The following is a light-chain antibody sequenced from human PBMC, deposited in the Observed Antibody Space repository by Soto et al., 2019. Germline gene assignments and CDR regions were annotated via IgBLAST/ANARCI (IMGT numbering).Light chain of an antibody. J-gene: IGKJ5*01. CDR3: QQYSNWPWT. Sequence: EIVMTQCPATLSVSPGERATLSCRASQSFSSNLAWYQQKPGQAPRLLIYGASTRATGIPARFSGSGSGTEFTLTISSLQSEDFAVYYCQQYSNWPWTFGQGTRLEIK. CDR2: GAS. CDR1: QSFSSN. V-gene: IGKV3-15*01.